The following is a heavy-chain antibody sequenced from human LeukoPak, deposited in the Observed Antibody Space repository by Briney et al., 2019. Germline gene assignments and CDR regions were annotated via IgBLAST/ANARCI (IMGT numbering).Heavy chain of an antibody. V-gene: IGHV4-39*07. Sequence: SETLSLTCTVSGGSISSSSYYWGWIRQPPGKGLEWIGSIYYSGSTYYNPSLKSRVTISVDTSNNQFSLKLSSVTAADTAVYYCARDQKMATTFDYWGQGTLVTVSS. D-gene: IGHD5-24*01. CDR2: IYYSGST. J-gene: IGHJ4*02. CDR1: GGSISSSSYY. CDR3: ARDQKMATTFDY.